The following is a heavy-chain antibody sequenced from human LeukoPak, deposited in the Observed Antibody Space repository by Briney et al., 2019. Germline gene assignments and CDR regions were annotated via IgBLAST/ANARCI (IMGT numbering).Heavy chain of an antibody. J-gene: IGHJ6*02. V-gene: IGHV4-59*08. CDR3: ARLPGYSNYYYYGMDV. Sequence: SETLSLTCTVSGDSISLYYWSWSRQPPGKGLEWIGYIYYTGSTNFNPSLKSRVTISVDTSKNQFSLKLSSVTAADTAVYYCARLPGYSNYYYYGMDVWGQGTTVTVSS. D-gene: IGHD4-11*01. CDR1: GDSISLYY. CDR2: IYYTGST.